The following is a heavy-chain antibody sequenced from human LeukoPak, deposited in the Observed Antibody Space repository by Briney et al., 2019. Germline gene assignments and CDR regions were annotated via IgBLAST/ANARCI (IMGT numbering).Heavy chain of an antibody. CDR3: ARDPSSGWYLKGWFDP. J-gene: IGHJ5*02. D-gene: IGHD6-19*01. Sequence: GGSLRLSCAASGFTFSSYSMNWVRQAPGKGPEWVSSISSSSNYIYYADSVKGRFTISRDNAKNSLYLQMNSLRAEDTAVYYCARDPSSGWYLKGWFDPWGQGTLVTVSS. V-gene: IGHV3-21*01. CDR2: ISSSSNYI. CDR1: GFTFSSYS.